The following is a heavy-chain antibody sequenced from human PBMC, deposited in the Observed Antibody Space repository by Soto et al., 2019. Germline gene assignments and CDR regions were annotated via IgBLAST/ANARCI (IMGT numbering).Heavy chain of an antibody. J-gene: IGHJ4*02. Sequence: EVQLLESGGGLVQPGGSLRLSCAASGFSFSTYAMSWVRQAPGKGLEWVSAIRGSGGSTYYADSVKGRFTISRDNSKNTLYLKMNNLTVEDTAVYSCAKARFDSRGTFFRVGFYDVWGRGTLVTVST. V-gene: IGHV3-23*01. CDR2: IRGSGGST. CDR1: GFSFSTYA. D-gene: IGHD3-22*01. CDR3: AKARFDSRGTFFRVGFYDV.